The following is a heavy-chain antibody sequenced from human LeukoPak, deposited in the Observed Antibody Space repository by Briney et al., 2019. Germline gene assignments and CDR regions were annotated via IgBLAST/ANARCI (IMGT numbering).Heavy chain of an antibody. CDR1: GGTFSSYA. J-gene: IGHJ4*02. Sequence: ASVKVSCKASGGTFSSYAISWVRQAPGQGLEWMGRIIPILGIANYAQKFQARVTITADKSTSTAYMELSSLRSEDTAVYYCASLQTADGYNLPHFDYWGQGTLVTVSS. CDR3: ASLQTADGYNLPHFDY. V-gene: IGHV1-69*04. CDR2: IIPILGIA. D-gene: IGHD5-24*01.